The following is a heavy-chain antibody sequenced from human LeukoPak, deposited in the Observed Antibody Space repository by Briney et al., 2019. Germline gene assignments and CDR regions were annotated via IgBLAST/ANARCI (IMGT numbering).Heavy chain of an antibody. V-gene: IGHV3-11*01. CDR1: GFTFSDYY. J-gene: IGHJ4*02. CDR3: AKESGSSSWPIDY. Sequence: PGGSLRLSCAASGFTFSDYYMSWIRQAPGKGLEWVSYISSSDRTIYYADSVKGRFTISRDNTKNSLYLQMNSLRAEDTAVYYCAKESGSSSWPIDYWGQGTLVTVSS. D-gene: IGHD6-13*01. CDR2: ISSSDRTI.